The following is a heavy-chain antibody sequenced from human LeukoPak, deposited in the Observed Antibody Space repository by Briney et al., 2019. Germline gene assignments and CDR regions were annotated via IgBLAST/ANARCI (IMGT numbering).Heavy chain of an antibody. CDR3: TRDPRRLDY. Sequence: GGSLRLSCTASGFTFSDYYMTWVRQAPGKGLEWLSYISGNSGDINYLDSVRGRFTISRDNAKNSLYLQMNSLRVEDTAVYYCTRDPRRLDYLGQGTLVTVSS. V-gene: IGHV3-11*05. CDR1: GFTFSDYY. J-gene: IGHJ4*02. CDR2: ISGNSGDI.